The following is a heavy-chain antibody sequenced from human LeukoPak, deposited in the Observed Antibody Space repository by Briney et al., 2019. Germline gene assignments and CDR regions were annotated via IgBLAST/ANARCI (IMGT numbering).Heavy chain of an antibody. CDR3: ARGSESGYGDYEGSNWFDP. CDR1: GGSINNYY. D-gene: IGHD4-17*01. CDR2: VYYSGST. V-gene: IGHV4-59*08. J-gene: IGHJ5*02. Sequence: SETLSLTCTVSGGSINNYYWSWIRQPPGKGLEWIGYVYYSGSTNYNPSLKSRVTISLDTSKKQFSLKLSSVTAADTAVYYCARGSESGYGDYEGSNWFDPWGQGILVTVSS.